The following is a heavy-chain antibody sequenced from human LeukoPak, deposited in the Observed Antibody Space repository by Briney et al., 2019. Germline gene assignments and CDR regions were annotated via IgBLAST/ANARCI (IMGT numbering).Heavy chain of an antibody. CDR3: TTDPVYDYVWGTYVGSDY. CDR1: GFTFRNYD. J-gene: IGHJ4*02. CDR2: IDSDGTYM. Sequence: GGSLRLSCAASGFTFRNYDIHWIRQAPGKGLEWVSSIDSDGTYMHYADSVRGRFTVSRDNSEKSVYLQMDSLRAEDTAVYYCTTDPVYDYVWGTYVGSDYWGQGTLVTVSS. D-gene: IGHD3-16*01. V-gene: IGHV3-21*04.